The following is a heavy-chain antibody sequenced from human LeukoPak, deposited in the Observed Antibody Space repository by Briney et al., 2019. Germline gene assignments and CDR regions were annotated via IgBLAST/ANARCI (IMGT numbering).Heavy chain of an antibody. CDR3: ARGYLGHSYGYRFDY. D-gene: IGHD5-18*01. J-gene: IGHJ4*02. CDR1: GGSFSGYY. V-gene: IGHV4-34*01. CDR2: INHSGST. Sequence: SETLSLTCAVYGGSFSGYYWSWIRQPPGKGLEWIGEINHSGSTNYNPSLKSRVTISVDTSKNQFSLKLSSVTAADTAVYYCARGYLGHSYGYRFDYWGQGTLVTVSS.